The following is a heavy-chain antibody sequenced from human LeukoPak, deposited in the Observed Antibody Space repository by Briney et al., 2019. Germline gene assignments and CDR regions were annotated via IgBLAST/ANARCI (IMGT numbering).Heavy chain of an antibody. Sequence: PGGSLRHSCAASGFAVSSNYMSWVRQAPGKGLEWVSVIYSGGNTYYGDSVKGRFTISRDNSRNTLYLQMNSVSAEDTAVYYCARAFGPRNAFDIWGQGTMVTVSS. CDR1: GFAVSSNY. CDR2: IYSGGNT. D-gene: IGHD3-10*01. V-gene: IGHV3-66*02. J-gene: IGHJ3*02. CDR3: ARAFGPRNAFDI.